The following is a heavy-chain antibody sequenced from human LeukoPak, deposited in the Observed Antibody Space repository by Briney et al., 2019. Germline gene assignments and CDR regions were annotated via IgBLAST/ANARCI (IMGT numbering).Heavy chain of an antibody. V-gene: IGHV4-59*08. CDR1: GASISSYY. D-gene: IGHD2-15*01. CDR3: ARLGYHFDY. J-gene: IGHJ4*02. CDR2: IYYSGST. Sequence: SETLSLTCTVSGASISSYYWSWIRQPPGKGLEWIGSIYYSGSTYYNPSLKSRVTISVDTSKNQFSLKLSSVTAADTAVYYCARLGYHFDYWGQGTLVTVSS.